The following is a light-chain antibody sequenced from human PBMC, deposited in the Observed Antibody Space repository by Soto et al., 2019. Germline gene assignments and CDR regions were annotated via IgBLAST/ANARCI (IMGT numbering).Light chain of an antibody. Sequence: QAVVTQEPSLTVSPGGTVTLTCGSSTGAVTSGHYPYWFQQKPGQAPRTVIYDTSNKHSWTPARFSGSLLGGKAALTLSGAQPEDEADYYCLLSYNGARAVGFGGGTKLTVL. J-gene: IGLJ3*02. CDR2: DTS. V-gene: IGLV7-46*01. CDR1: TGAVTSGHY. CDR3: LLSYNGARAVG.